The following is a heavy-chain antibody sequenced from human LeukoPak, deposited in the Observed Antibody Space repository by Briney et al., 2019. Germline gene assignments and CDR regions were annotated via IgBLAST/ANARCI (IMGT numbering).Heavy chain of an antibody. J-gene: IGHJ4*02. V-gene: IGHV4-59*01. D-gene: IGHD1-7*01. CDR3: ARDNWNYAHDY. Sequence: PSETLSLTCTVSGGSISSYYWSWIRQPPGKGLEWIGYIYYSGSTNYNPSLKSRVTISVDTSKNQFSLKLSSVTAADTAVYYCARDNWNYAHDYWGQGTLVTVSS. CDR1: GGSISSYY. CDR2: IYYSGST.